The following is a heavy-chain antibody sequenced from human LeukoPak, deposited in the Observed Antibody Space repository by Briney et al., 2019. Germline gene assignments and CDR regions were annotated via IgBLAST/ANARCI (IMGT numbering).Heavy chain of an antibody. CDR1: GFTYSSYW. J-gene: IGHJ3*02. CDR2: IKQGGSEK. D-gene: IGHD3-22*01. Sequence: GGSLRLSCVASGFTYSSYWMSWVRQAPGKGLEWVANIKQGGSEKYYVDSVKGRFTISRDNAKNSLYLQMYSLRAEDTAVYYCARDRYYYDSSGSPQVFDIWGQGTMVTVSS. V-gene: IGHV3-7*01. CDR3: ARDRYYYDSSGSPQVFDI.